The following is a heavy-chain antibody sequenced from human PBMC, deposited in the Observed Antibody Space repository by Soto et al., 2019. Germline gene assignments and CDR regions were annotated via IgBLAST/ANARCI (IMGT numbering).Heavy chain of an antibody. CDR1: GGSFSGYY. J-gene: IGHJ5*02. V-gene: IGHV4-34*01. D-gene: IGHD3-3*01. Sequence: SETLSLTCAVYGGSFSGYYWSWIRQPPGKGLEWIGEINHSGSTNYNPSLKSRVTISVDKSKNQFSLKLSSVTAADTAVYYCARRITIFGVVTTNWFDPWGQGTLVTVSS. CDR2: INHSGST. CDR3: ARRITIFGVVTTNWFDP.